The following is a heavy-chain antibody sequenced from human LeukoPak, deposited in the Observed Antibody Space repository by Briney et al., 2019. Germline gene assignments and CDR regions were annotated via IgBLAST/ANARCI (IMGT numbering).Heavy chain of an antibody. V-gene: IGHV4-59*01. CDR3: ARSGVVVMEYYFDY. Sequence: SETLSLTCTVSGGSISSYYWSWIRQPPGKGLEWIGYIHYSGSTNYNPSLKSRVTISVDTSKNQFSLKLSSVTAADTAVYYCARSGVVVMEYYFDYWGQGTLVTVSS. J-gene: IGHJ4*02. CDR1: GGSISSYY. CDR2: IHYSGST. D-gene: IGHD3-22*01.